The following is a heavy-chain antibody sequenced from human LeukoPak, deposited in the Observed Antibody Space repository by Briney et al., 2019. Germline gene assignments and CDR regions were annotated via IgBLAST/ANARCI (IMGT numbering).Heavy chain of an antibody. CDR1: GGTFSSYA. J-gene: IGHJ5*02. Sequence: SVKVSCKASGGTFSSYAISWVRQAPGQGLEWMGGIIPIFGTANYAQKFQGRVTITADESTSTAYMELSSLRSEDTAVYYCAADVIPGPKGFDPWGQGTLVTVSS. CDR2: IIPIFGTA. CDR3: AADVIPGPKGFDP. D-gene: IGHD2-21*01. V-gene: IGHV1-69*13.